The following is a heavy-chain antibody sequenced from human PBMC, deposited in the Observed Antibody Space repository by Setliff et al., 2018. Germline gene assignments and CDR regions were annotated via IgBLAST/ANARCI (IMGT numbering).Heavy chain of an antibody. CDR2: IIPIFGTA. Sequence: SVKVSCKASGGTFSSYAISWVRQAPGQGLEWMGGIIPIFGTANYAQKFQGRVTITTDESTSTAYMELSSLRSEDTAAYYCARPLRYGDYYYYYGMDVWGQGTTVTVSS. J-gene: IGHJ6*02. CDR1: GGTFSSYA. D-gene: IGHD3-10*01. V-gene: IGHV1-69*05. CDR3: ARPLRYGDYYYYYGMDV.